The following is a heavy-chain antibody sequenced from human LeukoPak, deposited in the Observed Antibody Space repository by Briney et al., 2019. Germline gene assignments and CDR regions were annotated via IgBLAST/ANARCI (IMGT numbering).Heavy chain of an antibody. Sequence: GGSLRLSCAASGFTFSSYAMSWVRHAPGKGLQRVSVIYSGGDTYYADSVKGRFTISRDNSNNTLYLQMHSLRAEDTAVYYCAIRGYSYDFFSTWGQGTLVTVSS. CDR2: IYSGGDT. CDR3: AIRGYSYDFFST. V-gene: IGHV3-53*01. D-gene: IGHD5-18*01. J-gene: IGHJ5*02. CDR1: GFTFSSYA.